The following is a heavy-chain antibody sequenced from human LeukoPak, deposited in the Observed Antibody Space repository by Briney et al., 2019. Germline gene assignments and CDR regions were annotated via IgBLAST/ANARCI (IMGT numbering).Heavy chain of an antibody. D-gene: IGHD3-22*01. J-gene: IGHJ4*02. V-gene: IGHV3-48*03. CDR3: ARVGYYYDSSGHYYGTSPHFDY. Sequence: PGGSLRLSCAASGFTFSSYEMNWVRQAPGKGLEWVSYISSSGSTIYYADSVKGRFTISRDNAKNSLYLQVNSLRAEDTAVYYCARVGYYYDSSGHYYGTSPHFDYWGQGTLVTVSS. CDR2: ISSSGSTI. CDR1: GFTFSSYE.